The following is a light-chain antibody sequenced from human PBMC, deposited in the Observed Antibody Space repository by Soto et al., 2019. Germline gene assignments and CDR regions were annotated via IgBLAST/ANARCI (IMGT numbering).Light chain of an antibody. V-gene: IGKV1-5*01. J-gene: IGKJ1*01. CDR3: QQYHTYPWT. CDR2: DAS. Sequence: EIRITQSPSTLSASLGDRVTITCRASQSISTWLAWYQQKPGKAPKLLIYDASSLESGVPSRFSGSGSGAEFTLTISSLQPDDFAVYYCQQYHTYPWTFGQGTKVDI. CDR1: QSISTW.